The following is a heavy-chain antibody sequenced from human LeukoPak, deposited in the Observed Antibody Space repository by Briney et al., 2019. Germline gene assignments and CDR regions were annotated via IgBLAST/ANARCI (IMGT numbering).Heavy chain of an antibody. V-gene: IGHV3-30*03. D-gene: IGHD3-22*01. CDR3: ASRLGYYDSSGYYYVPYYYYGMDV. CDR1: GFTFSSYG. CDR2: ISYDGSNK. Sequence: PGGSLRLSCAASGFTFSSYGMHWVRQAPGKGLEWVAVISYDGSNKYYADSVKGRFTISRDNSKNTLYLQMNSLRAEDTAVYYCASRLGYYDSSGYYYVPYYYYGMDVWGQGTTVTVSS. J-gene: IGHJ6*02.